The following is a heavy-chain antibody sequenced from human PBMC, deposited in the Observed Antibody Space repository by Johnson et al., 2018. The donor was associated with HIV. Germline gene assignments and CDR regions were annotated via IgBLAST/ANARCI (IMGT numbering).Heavy chain of an antibody. Sequence: QVLLVESGGGVVRPGGSLRLSCAASGFIFSSYAMHWVRQAPGKGLEWVAVISYDGSNKYYADSVKVRFTISRDNSRSTVYLHMINLRADDTALYYCAREISRYYYDYAAFDLWGQGTMVTVSS. D-gene: IGHD3-22*01. J-gene: IGHJ3*01. CDR1: GFIFSSYA. CDR2: ISYDGSNK. CDR3: AREISRYYYDYAAFDL. V-gene: IGHV3-30*04.